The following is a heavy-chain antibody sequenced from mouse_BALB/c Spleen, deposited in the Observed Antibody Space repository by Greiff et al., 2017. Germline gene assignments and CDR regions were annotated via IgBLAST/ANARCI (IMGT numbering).Heavy chain of an antibody. D-gene: IGHD3-3*01. Sequence: QVQLQQPGAELVKPGASVKMSCKASGYTFTSYNMHWVKQTPGQGLEWIGAIYPGNGDTSYNQKFKGKATLTADKSSSTAYMQLSSLTSEDSAVYYCASEGDGAAMDYWGQGTSVTVSS. J-gene: IGHJ4*01. CDR1: GYTFTSYN. V-gene: IGHV1-12*01. CDR2: IYPGNGDT. CDR3: ASEGDGAAMDY.